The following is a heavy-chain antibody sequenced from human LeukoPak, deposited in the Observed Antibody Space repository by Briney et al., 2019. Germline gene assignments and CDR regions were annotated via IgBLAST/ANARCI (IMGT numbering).Heavy chain of an antibody. Sequence: PSETLSLTCTVSGGSISDYYWSWIRQSPGKGLEWIGRIYTSGSTNYNPSLKSRVTISVDTSKNQFSLKLSSVTAADTAVYYCARGPKRYCSGGSCYGGDYWGQGTLVTVSS. CDR1: GGSISDYY. J-gene: IGHJ4*02. V-gene: IGHV4-4*08. D-gene: IGHD2-15*01. CDR2: IYTSGST. CDR3: ARGPKRYCSGGSCYGGDY.